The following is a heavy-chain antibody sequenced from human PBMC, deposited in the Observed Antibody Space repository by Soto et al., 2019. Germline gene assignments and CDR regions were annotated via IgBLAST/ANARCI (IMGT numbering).Heavy chain of an antibody. D-gene: IGHD6-13*01. Sequence: PGGSLRLSCAASGFTFSSYGMHWVREAPGKGLEWVAVIWYDGSNKYYADSVKGRFTISRDNSKNTLYLQMNSLRAEDTAVYYCARDRSGAAAGPLDYWGQGTLVTVSS. J-gene: IGHJ4*02. CDR1: GFTFSSYG. V-gene: IGHV3-33*01. CDR3: ARDRSGAAAGPLDY. CDR2: IWYDGSNK.